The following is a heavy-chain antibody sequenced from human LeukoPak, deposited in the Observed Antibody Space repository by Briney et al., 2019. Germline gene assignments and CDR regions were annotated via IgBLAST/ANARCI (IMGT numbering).Heavy chain of an antibody. CDR2: ISAYNGNT. J-gene: IGHJ5*02. CDR1: GYTLTSYG. CDR3: ARPSLWSGYHDNWFDP. Sequence: ASVKVSCKASGYTLTSYGISWVRQAPGQGLEWMGWISAYNGNTNYAQKLQGRVTMTTDTSTSTAYMELRSLRSDDTAVYYCARPSLWSGYHDNWFDPWGQGTLVTVSS. V-gene: IGHV1-18*01. D-gene: IGHD3-3*01.